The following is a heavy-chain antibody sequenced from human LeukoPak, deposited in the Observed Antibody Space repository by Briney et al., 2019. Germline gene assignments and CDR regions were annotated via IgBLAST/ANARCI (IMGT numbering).Heavy chain of an antibody. D-gene: IGHD6-13*01. J-gene: IGHJ6*02. CDR2: ISPGASST. V-gene: IGHV3-23*01. CDR3: AREQQLRYYYYGMDV. Sequence: QPGGSLRLSCAASGFTFSNYAMTWVRQAPGRGLEWVSAISPGASSTNYADSVKGRFTISRDNAKNSLYLQMNSLRAEDTAVYYCAREQQLRYYYYGMDVWGQGTTVTVSS. CDR1: GFTFSNYA.